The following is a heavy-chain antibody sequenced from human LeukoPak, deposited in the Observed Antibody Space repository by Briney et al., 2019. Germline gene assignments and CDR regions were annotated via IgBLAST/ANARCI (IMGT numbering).Heavy chain of an antibody. D-gene: IGHD3-16*01. CDR2: VNPDGSSI. CDR1: GFTFSNYW. CDR3: ARGGSYGDY. J-gene: IGHJ4*02. Sequence: QAGGSLRLSCAASGFTFSNYWMHWVRQVPEKGLVWVSRVNPDGSSITYANSVKGRFTSSRDNAKNTLYLQMNRLGVEDTAVYYCARGGSYGDYWGQGILVTVSS. V-gene: IGHV3-74*01.